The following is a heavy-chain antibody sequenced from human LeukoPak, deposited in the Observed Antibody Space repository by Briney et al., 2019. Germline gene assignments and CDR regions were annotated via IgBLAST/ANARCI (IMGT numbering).Heavy chain of an antibody. CDR1: GGSFSGYY. V-gene: IGHV4-34*01. CDR3: ARQRPSTGYYFDS. J-gene: IGHJ4*02. CDR2: INHSGST. Sequence: SETLSLTCAVYGGSFSGYYWSWIRQPPGKGLEWIGEINHSGSTNYNPSLKGRVTMSVDTSKNQFSLKLSSVTAADTAVYYCARQRPSTGYYFDSWGQGTLVTVSS. D-gene: IGHD6-25*01.